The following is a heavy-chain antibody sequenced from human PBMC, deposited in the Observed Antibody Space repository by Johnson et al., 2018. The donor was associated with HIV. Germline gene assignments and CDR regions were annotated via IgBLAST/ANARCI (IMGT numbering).Heavy chain of an antibody. J-gene: IGHJ3*02. Sequence: VQLVESGGGVVRPGGSLRLSCAASGFTFDDYGMNWVRQAPGKGLEWVGRIKRKIEAEATDYAAPVKGSFTISRDDSKNTLFLQMSSLKTDDTAVYYCTTASVIDAVDIWGQGTMVTVSS. CDR3: TTASVIDAVDI. CDR2: IKRKIEAEAT. CDR1: GFTFDDYG. D-gene: IGHD3-16*02. V-gene: IGHV3-15*01.